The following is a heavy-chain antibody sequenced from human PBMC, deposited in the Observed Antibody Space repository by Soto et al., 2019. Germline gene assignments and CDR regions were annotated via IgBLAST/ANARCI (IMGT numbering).Heavy chain of an antibody. Sequence: SVKVSCKASGGTFSSYAISWVRQAPGQGLEWMGGIIPIFGTANYAQKFQGRVTITADESTSTAYMELSSLRSEDTAVYYCAISVGYCTNGVCPFDYWGQGTLVTVSS. CDR2: IIPIFGTA. CDR1: GGTFSSYA. D-gene: IGHD2-8*01. CDR3: AISVGYCTNGVCPFDY. J-gene: IGHJ4*02. V-gene: IGHV1-69*13.